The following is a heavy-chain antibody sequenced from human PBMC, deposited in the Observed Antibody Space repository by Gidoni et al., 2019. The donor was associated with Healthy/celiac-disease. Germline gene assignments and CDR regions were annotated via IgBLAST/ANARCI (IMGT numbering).Heavy chain of an antibody. V-gene: IGHV3-48*03. CDR3: VGDERIMITFGGVIVGGRNY. Sequence: EVQLVESGGGLVQPGGSLRLSCAASGFTFSSYEMNWVRQAPGKGLEWVSYISSSGSTIYYADSVKGRFTISRDNAKNSLYLQMNSLRAEDTAVYYCVGDERIMITFGGVIVGGRNYWGQGTLVTVSS. J-gene: IGHJ4*02. CDR1: GFTFSSYE. D-gene: IGHD3-16*02. CDR2: ISSSGSTI.